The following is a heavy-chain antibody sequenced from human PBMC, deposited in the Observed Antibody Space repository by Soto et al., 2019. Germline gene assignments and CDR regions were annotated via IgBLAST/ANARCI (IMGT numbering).Heavy chain of an antibody. CDR2: FDPEDGET. CDR3: AIRSRSYCSSTSCPGSWFDP. Sequence: GASVKVSCKVSGYTLTELSMHWVRQAPGKGLEWMGGFDPEDGETIYAQKFQGRVTMTEDTSTDTAYMELSSLRSEDTAVYYCAIRSRSYCSSTSCPGSWFDPWGQGTLVTVSS. CDR1: GYTLTELS. J-gene: IGHJ5*02. D-gene: IGHD2-2*01. V-gene: IGHV1-24*01.